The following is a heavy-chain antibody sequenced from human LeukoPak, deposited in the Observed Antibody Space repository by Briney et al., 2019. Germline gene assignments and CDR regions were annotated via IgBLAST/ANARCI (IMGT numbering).Heavy chain of an antibody. CDR3: ARAYGGNSQYFQH. J-gene: IGHJ1*01. CDR2: IYHSGSI. D-gene: IGHD4-23*01. Sequence: SETLSLTCTVSGYSIRSGYYWGWIRQPPGKGLEWIGSIYHSGSIYHNPSLRSRVTISVDTSKNQFSLKLSSVTAADTAVYYCARAYGGNSQYFQHWGQGTLVTVSS. CDR1: GYSIRSGYY. V-gene: IGHV4-38-2*02.